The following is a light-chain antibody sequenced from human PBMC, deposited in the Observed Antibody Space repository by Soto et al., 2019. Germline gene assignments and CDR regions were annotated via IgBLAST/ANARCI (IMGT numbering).Light chain of an antibody. CDR2: EVA. Sequence: SALSQPPSASGSPGQSVTISCTGTSSDVGAYDYVSWYQQHPGKAPKLMIYEVAKRPSGVPDRFSGSKSGYTASLTVSGLQAEDEADYYCSSYGGSNNYVFGTGTRSPS. J-gene: IGLJ1*01. CDR3: SSYGGSNNYV. CDR1: SSDVGAYDY. V-gene: IGLV2-8*01.